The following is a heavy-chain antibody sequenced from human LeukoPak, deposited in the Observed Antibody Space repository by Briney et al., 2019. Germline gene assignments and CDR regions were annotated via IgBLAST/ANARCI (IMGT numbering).Heavy chain of an antibody. D-gene: IGHD3-22*01. Sequence: PGGSLRLSCAASGFTFSSYAMSWVRQAPGKGLEWVSAISGSGGSTYYADSVKGRFTISRDNSKNTLYLQMNSLRAEDTAVYYCAKRYGHDSSGYVYYFDYWGQGTLVTVSS. CDR1: GFTFSSYA. V-gene: IGHV3-23*01. J-gene: IGHJ4*02. CDR2: ISGSGGST. CDR3: AKRYGHDSSGYVYYFDY.